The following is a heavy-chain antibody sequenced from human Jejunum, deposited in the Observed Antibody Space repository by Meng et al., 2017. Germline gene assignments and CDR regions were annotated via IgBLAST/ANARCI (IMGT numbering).Heavy chain of an antibody. V-gene: IGHV4-30-2*01. Sequence: QLQLQQSGSGLVKPSQTLFLTAAVSGGSINSDGFTWSWIRQPPGRGLEWLGYIYHTGSPYYNPSLKSRLTISVDKSVNQFSLKLSSVTAADTAVYYCARMDSAVHYFDYWGQGTLVTVSS. D-gene: IGHD2-2*03. CDR1: GGSINSDGFT. CDR3: ARMDSAVHYFDY. CDR2: IYHTGSP. J-gene: IGHJ4*02.